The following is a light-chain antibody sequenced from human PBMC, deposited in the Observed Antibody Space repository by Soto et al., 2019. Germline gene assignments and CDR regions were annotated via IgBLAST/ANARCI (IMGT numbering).Light chain of an antibody. J-gene: IGKJ2*01. Sequence: EIVLTQSPGTLSLSPGERATLSCRASQSVSSSYFAWYQQKPGQAPRLLIYGASSRATGIPDRFSGSGSGTDFTLTISRLEPEDVEVYYCQQYSNSPPYTFGQGTKLEIK. CDR2: GAS. V-gene: IGKV3-20*01. CDR3: QQYSNSPPYT. CDR1: QSVSSSY.